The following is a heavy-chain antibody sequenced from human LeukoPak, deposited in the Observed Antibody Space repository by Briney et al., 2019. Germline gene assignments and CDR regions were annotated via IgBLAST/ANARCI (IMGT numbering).Heavy chain of an antibody. Sequence: SETLSLTCAVYGGSFSGYYWSWIRQPPGKGLEWTGEINHSGSTNYSPSLKSRVTISVDTSKNQFSLKLSSVTAADTAVYYCARHLRYCSGGSCYDSGAFDIWGQGTMVTVSS. CDR1: GGSFSGYY. CDR3: ARHLRYCSGGSCYDSGAFDI. V-gene: IGHV4-34*01. J-gene: IGHJ3*02. D-gene: IGHD2-15*01. CDR2: INHSGST.